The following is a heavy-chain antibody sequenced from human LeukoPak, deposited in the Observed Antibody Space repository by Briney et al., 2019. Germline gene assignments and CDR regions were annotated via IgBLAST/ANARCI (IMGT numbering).Heavy chain of an antibody. CDR2: IKQDGSEK. Sequence: GGSLRLSCGASGFILSSYWMSWVRQAPGKGLEWVANIKQDGSEKYYVDSVKGRFTISRDNAKNSLYLQMNSLRAEDTAVYYCARVSGNHYYDTTRPDYWGQGTLVTVSS. D-gene: IGHD3-22*01. V-gene: IGHV3-7*01. CDR1: GFILSSYW. J-gene: IGHJ4*02. CDR3: ARVSGNHYYDTTRPDY.